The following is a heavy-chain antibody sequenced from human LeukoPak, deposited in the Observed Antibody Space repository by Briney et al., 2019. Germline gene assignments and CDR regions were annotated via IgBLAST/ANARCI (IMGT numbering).Heavy chain of an antibody. V-gene: IGHV4-34*01. J-gene: IGHJ5*02. Sequence: NSSETLSLTCAVYGGSFSGYYWSWIRQPPGKGLEWIGEINHSGSTNYNPSLKSRVTISVDTSKNQFSLKLSSVTAADTAVYYCARVSITMVRGVILVWFDPWGQGTLVTVSS. CDR2: INHSGST. D-gene: IGHD3-10*01. CDR1: GGSFSGYY. CDR3: ARVSITMVRGVILVWFDP.